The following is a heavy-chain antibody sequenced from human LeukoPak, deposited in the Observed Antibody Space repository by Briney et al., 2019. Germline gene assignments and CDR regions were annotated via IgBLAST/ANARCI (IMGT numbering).Heavy chain of an antibody. CDR1: GGSISSGDYY. J-gene: IGHJ5*02. CDR3: ARDLGDYPWNWFDP. V-gene: IGHV4-31*03. D-gene: IGHD4-17*01. CDR2: IYYSGST. Sequence: SETLSLTCTVSGGSISSGDYYWSWIRQHPGKGLEWIGYIYYSGSTYYNPSLKSRVTISVDTSKNQFSLKLSSVTAADTAVYYCARDLGDYPWNWFDPWGQGTLVTVSS.